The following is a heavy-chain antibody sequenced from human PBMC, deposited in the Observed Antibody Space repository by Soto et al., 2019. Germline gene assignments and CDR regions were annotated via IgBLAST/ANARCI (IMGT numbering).Heavy chain of an antibody. CDR1: GFTFSSYV. CDR3: LVASAAY. Sequence: GSLRLSCSASGFTFSSYVMNWVRQAPGKGLEYVSGITSNGGSTFYADSVKGRFIISRDNSQNTVYLQMSSLTTADTAVYYCLVASAAYWGQGTQVTAPQ. J-gene: IGHJ4*02. V-gene: IGHV3-64D*06. D-gene: IGHD6-13*01. CDR2: ITSNGGST.